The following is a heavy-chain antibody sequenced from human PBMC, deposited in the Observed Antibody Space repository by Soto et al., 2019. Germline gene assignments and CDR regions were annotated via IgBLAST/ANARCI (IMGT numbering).Heavy chain of an antibody. J-gene: IGHJ4*02. D-gene: IGHD1-26*01. CDR1: GYTXTTYG. CDR3: ARDKGSKAWYYFFDF. Sequence: SXKVSFKASGYTXTTYGITVVRQAPGQGLEWLGWISAYNGNTNYAQKFQGRVTMTTETSTKTAYMEVRSLRSEDTPVYYCARDKGSKAWYYFFDFWGQGILGTVS. CDR2: ISAYNGNT. V-gene: IGHV1-18*01.